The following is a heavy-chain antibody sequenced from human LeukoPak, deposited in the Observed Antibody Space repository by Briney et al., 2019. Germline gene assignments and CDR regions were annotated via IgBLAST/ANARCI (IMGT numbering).Heavy chain of an antibody. D-gene: IGHD3-22*01. CDR1: GGSITTSGHY. CDR3: ARGNSYYDSSVAFDY. CDR2: IDYRERT. J-gene: IGHJ4*02. Sequence: SETLSLTCTVSGGSITTSGHYWGWIRQPPGKGLEWIGSIDYRERTTYNPSLKSRVTISADTSRNQFSLKLNSVTAADTAVYYCARGNSYYDSSVAFDYWGQGTLVTVSS. V-gene: IGHV4-39*07.